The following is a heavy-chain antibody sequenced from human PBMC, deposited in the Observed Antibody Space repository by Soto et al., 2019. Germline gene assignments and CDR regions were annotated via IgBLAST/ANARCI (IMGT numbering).Heavy chain of an antibody. J-gene: IGHJ6*02. D-gene: IGHD3-22*01. V-gene: IGHV1-46*01. CDR1: GYTFTSYY. Sequence: ASVKVSCKASGYTFTSYYMHWVRQAPGQGLERMGIINPSGGSTSYAQKFQGRVTMTRDTSTSTVYMELSSLRSEDTAVYYCSRDRRGFDYDRSGYHYGMDVWGQGTTVTVSS. CDR2: INPSGGST. CDR3: SRDRRGFDYDRSGYHYGMDV.